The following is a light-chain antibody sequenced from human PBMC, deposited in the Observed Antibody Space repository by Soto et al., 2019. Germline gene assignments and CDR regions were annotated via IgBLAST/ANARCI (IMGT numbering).Light chain of an antibody. V-gene: IGKV1-5*03. CDR3: QHYNSYSEA. J-gene: IGKJ1*01. Sequence: DIQMTQSPSTLSASLGDRVTITCRASHTISSWLAWYQQKPGKAPKLLIYKASTLKSGVPSRFSGSGSGTEFTLTISSLQPDDFATYYCQHYNSYSEAFGQGTKVDIK. CDR2: KAS. CDR1: HTISSW.